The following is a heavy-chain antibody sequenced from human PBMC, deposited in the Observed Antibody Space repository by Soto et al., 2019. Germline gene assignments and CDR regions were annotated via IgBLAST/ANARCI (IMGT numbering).Heavy chain of an antibody. J-gene: IGHJ5*02. Sequence: PGGSLRLSCAASGFTFSSYAMSWVRQAPGKGLEWVSAISGSGVSTYYADSVKGRFTISRDNSKNTLYLQMNSLRAEDTAVYYCAKDGGIAAAGPIDNWFDPWGQGPMMTVYS. V-gene: IGHV3-23*01. CDR2: ISGSGVST. D-gene: IGHD6-13*01. CDR1: GFTFSSYA. CDR3: AKDGGIAAAGPIDNWFDP.